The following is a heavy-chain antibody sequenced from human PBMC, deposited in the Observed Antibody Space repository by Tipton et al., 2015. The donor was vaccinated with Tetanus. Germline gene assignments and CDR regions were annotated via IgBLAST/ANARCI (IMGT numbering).Heavy chain of an antibody. CDR1: GYIFNNYW. CDR3: ARAHCTDGVCNFDF. CDR2: IYPGDSDT. V-gene: IGHV5-51*01. J-gene: IGHJ4*02. D-gene: IGHD2-8*01. Sequence: VQLVQSGGEVKKPGESLKISCKGSGYIFNNYWIGWERQKPGKGLEWMGIIYPGDSDTRYSPSFQGQVTISVDKSINTAYLQWSSLKASDTSMFYCARAHCTDGVCNFDFWGQGALVTVAS.